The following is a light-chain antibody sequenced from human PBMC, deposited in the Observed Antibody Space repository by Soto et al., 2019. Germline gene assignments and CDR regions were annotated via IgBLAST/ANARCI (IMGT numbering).Light chain of an antibody. V-gene: IGLV2-14*01. J-gene: IGLJ2*01. CDR3: SSYTSGSTLEV. CDR2: DVS. CDR1: SSDVGGYNY. Sequence: QSALTQPASVSGSPGQSITISCTGTSSDVGGYNYVSWYQQHPGKAPKLMIYDVSNRPSGVANRLSGSKSGNTASLTISGLQAEDEADYYCSSYTSGSTLEVFGGGTQLTVL.